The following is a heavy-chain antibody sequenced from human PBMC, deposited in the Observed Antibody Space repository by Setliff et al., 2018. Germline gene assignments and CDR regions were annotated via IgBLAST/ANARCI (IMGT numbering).Heavy chain of an antibody. J-gene: IGHJ6*02. CDR3: ARGGIYNYVSSAYFDL. V-gene: IGHV1-2*02. CDR2: INPKSGGA. D-gene: IGHD3-22*01. CDR1: GYTFSDYY. Sequence: ASVKVSCKASGYTFSDYYMYWVRQAPGQGLEWMGWINPKSGGAHYAQKFRGRVTMSRETSISTDYMELSRLTSDDTAVYYCARGGIYNYVSSAYFDLWGQGSRGTVSS.